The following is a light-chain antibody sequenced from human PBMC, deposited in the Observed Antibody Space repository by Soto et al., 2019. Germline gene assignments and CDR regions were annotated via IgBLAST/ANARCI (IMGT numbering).Light chain of an antibody. CDR1: QSVSSTC. Sequence: EIVMTQSPGTLSLSPGERATLSCRDCQSVSSTCLAWYQQKPGQAPRLLIYGASSRATGIPDRFSGSESGTDFTLTISRLEPEDFAVYCCQQYGISPQTFGQGTKVEIK. CDR3: QQYGISPQT. J-gene: IGKJ1*01. V-gene: IGKV3-20*01. CDR2: GAS.